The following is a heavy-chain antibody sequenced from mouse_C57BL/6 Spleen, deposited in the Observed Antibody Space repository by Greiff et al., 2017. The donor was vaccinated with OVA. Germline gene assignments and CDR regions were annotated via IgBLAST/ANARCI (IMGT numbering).Heavy chain of an antibody. CDR3: ARETVVEDAMDD. J-gene: IGHJ4*01. D-gene: IGHD1-1*01. V-gene: IGHV1-4*01. Sequence: QVQLQQSGAELARPGASVKMSCKASGYTFTSYTMHWVKQRPGQGLEWIGYINPSSGYTKYNQKFKDKATLTADKSASTAYMQLSSLTSEDSAVYYCARETVVEDAMDDWGKGTSVTVSS. CDR1: GYTFTSYT. CDR2: INPSSGYT.